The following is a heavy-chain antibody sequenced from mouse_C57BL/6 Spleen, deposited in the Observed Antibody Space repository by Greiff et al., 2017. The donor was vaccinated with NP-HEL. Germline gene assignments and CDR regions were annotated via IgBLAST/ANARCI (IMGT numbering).Heavy chain of an antibody. D-gene: IGHD1-1*01. V-gene: IGHV1-54*01. J-gene: IGHJ3*01. CDR2: INPGSGGT. Sequence: QVQLKESGAELVRPGTSVKVSCKASGYAFTNYLIEWVKQRPGQGLEWIGVINPGSGGTNYNEKFKGKATLTADKSSSTAYMQLSSLTSEDSAVYFCARSYLYYYGSSYVAYWGQGTLVTVSA. CDR1: GYAFTNYL. CDR3: ARSYLYYYGSSYVAY.